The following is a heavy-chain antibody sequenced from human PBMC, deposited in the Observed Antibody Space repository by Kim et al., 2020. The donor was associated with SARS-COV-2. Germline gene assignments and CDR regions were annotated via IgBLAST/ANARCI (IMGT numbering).Heavy chain of an antibody. CDR1: GYTFTSNS. J-gene: IGHJ4*02. CDR2: ISSYSGQT. V-gene: IGHV1-18*04. Sequence: ASVKVSCKTSGYTFTSNSVSWVRQAPGQGLEWMGWISSYSGQTNYAQKLQGRVTMTTDTSTSTAYMELRTLRSDDTAVYFCARDRGQQLVTGVFDDWGQGTMVNVSS. CDR3: ARDRGQQLVTGVFDD. D-gene: IGHD6-13*01.